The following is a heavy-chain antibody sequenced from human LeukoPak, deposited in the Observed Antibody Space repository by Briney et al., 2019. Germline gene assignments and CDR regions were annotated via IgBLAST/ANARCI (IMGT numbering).Heavy chain of an antibody. D-gene: IGHD6-13*01. J-gene: IGHJ6*02. CDR3: ARDTNIAAAGDYYYYGMDV. CDR2: IYSGGST. V-gene: IGHV3-53*04. Sequence: GGSLRLSCAASGFTVSSNYMSWVRQAPGKGLEWVSVIYSGGSTYYADSVKGRFTISRHNSKNTLYLQMNSLRAEDTAVYYCARDTNIAAAGDYYYYGMDVWGQGTTVTVSS. CDR1: GFTVSSNY.